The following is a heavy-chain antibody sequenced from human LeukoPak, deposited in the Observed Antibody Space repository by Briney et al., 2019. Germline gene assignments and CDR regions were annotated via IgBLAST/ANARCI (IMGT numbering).Heavy chain of an antibody. V-gene: IGHV3-48*02. CDR2: ISSDSSTI. CDR3: ATSGNYYLKY. J-gene: IGHJ4*02. D-gene: IGHD1-26*01. CDR1: GFTFNSYN. Sequence: GGSLRLSCAASGFTFNSYNMNWVRQAPGKGLEWVSYISSDSSTIFYADSVKGRFTISRDNVKNSLFLQLNSLRDEDTAVYYCATSGNYYLKYWGQGTLVTVSS.